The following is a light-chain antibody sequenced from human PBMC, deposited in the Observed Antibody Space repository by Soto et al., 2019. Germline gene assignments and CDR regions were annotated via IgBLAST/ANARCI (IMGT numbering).Light chain of an antibody. Sequence: QSALTQPASVSGSPGQSITISCTGTSSDVGGSNYVSWYQQHSGKAPKLIIFDVSHRPSGFSNRFSGSKSGNTASLTISGLQAEDEADYYCSSYTSSSTYVFGTGTKVTVL. CDR3: SSYTSSSTYV. J-gene: IGLJ1*01. CDR2: DVS. CDR1: SSDVGGSNY. V-gene: IGLV2-14*03.